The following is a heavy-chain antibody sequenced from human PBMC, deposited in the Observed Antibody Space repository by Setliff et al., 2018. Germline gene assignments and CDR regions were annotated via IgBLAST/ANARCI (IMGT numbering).Heavy chain of an antibody. Sequence: PSETLSLTCGVSGVSINSGHYWGWIRQPPGKGLEWIVTMSHRGRTYYNPSLESRATMSLDTSKNQFSLRLTYVAAADTAVYYCATPRRDDLDTPFDTFDIWGQGTMVTVSS. V-gene: IGHV4-38-2*01. CDR2: MSHRGRT. CDR1: GVSINSGHY. D-gene: IGHD3-3*01. J-gene: IGHJ3*02. CDR3: ATPRRDDLDTPFDTFDI.